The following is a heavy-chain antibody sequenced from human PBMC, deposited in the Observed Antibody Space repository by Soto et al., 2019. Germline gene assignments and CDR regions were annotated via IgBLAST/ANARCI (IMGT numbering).Heavy chain of an antibody. CDR1: GFTFSSYA. V-gene: IGHV3-30-3*01. CDR2: TSYDGSNK. CDR3: ARLYCSGGSCYAEPYYYCMDV. D-gene: IGHD2-15*01. J-gene: IGHJ6*02. Sequence: QVQLVESGGGVVQPGRSLRLSCAASGFTFSSYAMHWVRQAPGKGLEWVAVTSYDGSNKYYADSVKGRFTISRDNSKNTLYLQMNILSAEDTAVYYCARLYCSGGSCYAEPYYYCMDVWGQGTTVTVSS.